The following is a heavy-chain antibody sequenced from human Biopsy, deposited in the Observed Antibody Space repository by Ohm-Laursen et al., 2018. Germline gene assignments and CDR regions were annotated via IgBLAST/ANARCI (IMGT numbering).Heavy chain of an antibody. Sequence: SLRLSCAASGFTFSIYGMHWVRQAPGKGLEWVAVIWYDGSNKYYADSVKGRFTISRDGPKNTLYLQMNSLRAADTAIYFCATELLPPGVGGPWLDSWGQGTTVTVSS. J-gene: IGHJ5*01. CDR2: IWYDGSNK. D-gene: IGHD3-10*01. V-gene: IGHV3-33*01. CDR3: ATELLPPGVGGPWLDS. CDR1: GFTFSIYG.